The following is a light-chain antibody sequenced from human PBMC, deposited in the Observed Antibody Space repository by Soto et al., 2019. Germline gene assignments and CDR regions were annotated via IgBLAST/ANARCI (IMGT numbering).Light chain of an antibody. CDR3: QQYGTSFT. Sequence: EIVLTQSPGTLSLSPGERATLSCRASQSVSNSNLAWHQQKPGQAPRLLMYSASTRAAGIPDRFSGSESGTNFTLTISRLEPEDFAVYFCQQYGTSFTFGQGTKLEIK. V-gene: IGKV3-20*01. CDR2: SAS. J-gene: IGKJ2*01. CDR1: QSVSNSN.